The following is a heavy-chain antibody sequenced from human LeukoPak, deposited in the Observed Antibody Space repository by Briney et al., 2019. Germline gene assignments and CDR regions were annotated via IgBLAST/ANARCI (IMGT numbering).Heavy chain of an antibody. V-gene: IGHV1-18*01. Sequence: ASVKVSYKASVYTFTIYGISWVRQAPGQGGEWMGWVSAFNNNTNYTQKLQGRGTMTTDTSTSTAYMELRSLRSDDTAVYYCARGCNRCYEPYYYYYMDAWGKGTTVAVSS. CDR1: VYTFTIYG. CDR2: VSAFNNNT. CDR3: ARGCNRCYEPYYYYYMDA. D-gene: IGHD2-2*01. J-gene: IGHJ6*03.